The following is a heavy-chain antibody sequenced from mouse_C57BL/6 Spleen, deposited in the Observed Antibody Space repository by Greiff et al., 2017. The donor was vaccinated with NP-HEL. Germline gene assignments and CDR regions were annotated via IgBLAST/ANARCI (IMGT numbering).Heavy chain of an antibody. D-gene: IGHD4-1*01. Sequence: DVMLVESGGGLVQPGGSLKLSCAASGFTFSDYYMYWVRQTPEKRLEWVAYISNGGGSTYYLDTVKGRFTISRDNAKNTLYLQMSRLKSEDTAMYYCARHQGANWGYFDVWGTGTTVTVSS. CDR3: ARHQGANWGYFDV. CDR1: GFTFSDYY. J-gene: IGHJ1*03. V-gene: IGHV5-12*01. CDR2: ISNGGGST.